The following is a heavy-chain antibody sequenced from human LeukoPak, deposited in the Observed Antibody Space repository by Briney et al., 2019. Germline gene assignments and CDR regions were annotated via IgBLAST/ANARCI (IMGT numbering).Heavy chain of an antibody. CDR2: IYYSGSI. J-gene: IGHJ4*02. CDR3: ARDSYSSSWYPSYYSDY. Sequence: SETLSLTCTVSGDSISSSSYYWGWIRQPPGKGLEWIGSIYYSGSIYYNPSLKSRVTISVDTSKNQFSLKLTSVTAADTAVYYCARDSYSSSWYPSYYSDYWGQGTLVTVSS. CDR1: GDSISSSSYY. V-gene: IGHV4-39*07. D-gene: IGHD6-13*01.